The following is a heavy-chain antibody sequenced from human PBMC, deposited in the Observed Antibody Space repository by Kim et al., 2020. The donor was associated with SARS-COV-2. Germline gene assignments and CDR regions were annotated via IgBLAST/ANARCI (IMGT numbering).Heavy chain of an antibody. CDR1: GYTFTGYY. CDR2: INPNSGGT. J-gene: IGHJ5*02. D-gene: IGHD2-21*01. V-gene: IGHV1-2*02. CDR3: ARDFLIDWGFDP. Sequence: ASVKVSCKASGYTFTGYYMHWVRQAPGQGLEWMGWINPNSGGTNYAQKFQGRVTMTRDTSISTAYMELSRLRSDDTAVYYCARDFLIDWGFDPWGQGTLVTVSS.